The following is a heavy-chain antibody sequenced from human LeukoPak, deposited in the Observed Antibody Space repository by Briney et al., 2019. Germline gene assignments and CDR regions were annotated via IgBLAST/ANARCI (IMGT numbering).Heavy chain of an antibody. V-gene: IGHV4-59*01. CDR2: IYYSGST. D-gene: IGHD6-13*01. CDR3: ARVGIRAAAQANFDY. CDR1: GGSLSSYY. J-gene: IGHJ4*02. Sequence: SETLSLTCTVSGGSLSSYYWSWLRQPPGKELEWLGYIYYSGSTNYNPSLKSRLTISVDTSKNQFSLKLSSVTAADTAVYYCARVGIRAAAQANFDYWGQGALVTVSS.